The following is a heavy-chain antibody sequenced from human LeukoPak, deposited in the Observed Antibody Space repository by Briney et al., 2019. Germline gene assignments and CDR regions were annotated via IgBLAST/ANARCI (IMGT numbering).Heavy chain of an antibody. CDR1: GFTFSSYS. CDR3: ARPDRGGSYSHFDY. CDR2: ISSSSSTI. V-gene: IGHV3-48*01. J-gene: IGHJ4*02. Sequence: GGSLRLSCAASGFTFSSYSMNWGRQAPGKGLEGFSYISSSSSTIYYADAVKVRFTISRDNAKNPVYLQMHSLRVEDTAVYYCARPDRGGSYSHFDYWGQGTLVT. D-gene: IGHD3-16*01.